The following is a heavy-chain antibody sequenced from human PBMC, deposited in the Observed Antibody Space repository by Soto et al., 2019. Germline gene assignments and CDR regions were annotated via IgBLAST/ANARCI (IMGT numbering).Heavy chain of an antibody. CDR2: ISGSGGST. CDR3: AKFRTPDCGGDGYGPRG. CDR1: GFTFSSYA. Sequence: EVQLLESGGGLVQPGGSLRLSCAASGFTFSSYAMSWVRQAPGKGLEWVSAISGSGGSTYYADSVKGRFTISRDNSKNPLYLKMNSLRAGDRAVYYCAKFRTPDCGGDGYGPRGWGQGTLVTASS. D-gene: IGHD2-21*02. J-gene: IGHJ4*02. V-gene: IGHV3-23*01.